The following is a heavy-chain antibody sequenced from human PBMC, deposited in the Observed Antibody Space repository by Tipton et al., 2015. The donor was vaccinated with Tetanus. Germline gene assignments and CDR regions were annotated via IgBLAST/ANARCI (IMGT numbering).Heavy chain of an antibody. D-gene: IGHD3-22*01. J-gene: IGHJ4*02. V-gene: IGHV1-3*01. Sequence: QLVQSGAEVKKPGASVKVSCTASGNTFRDYAIHWVRQAPGQRLECMGWINAINGNTKFSQKFQGRVTITRDPSASTVYMEMSSLRPEDTAVYYCATVGYDSSGYYDHWGQGTLVTVSS. CDR1: GNTFRDYA. CDR3: ATVGYDSSGYYDH. CDR2: INAINGNT.